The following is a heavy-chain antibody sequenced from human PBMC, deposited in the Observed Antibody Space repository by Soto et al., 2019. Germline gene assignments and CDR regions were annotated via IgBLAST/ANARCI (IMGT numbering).Heavy chain of an antibody. J-gene: IGHJ5*02. CDR3: ATVVIPGTRHTDFDL. CDR1: GASIRSINNY. Sequence: SETLSLTCTVSGASIRSINNYWGWIRQPPGKGLEWIGNIYYDGSTFYNPSLKSRVAMSIDTSKNQFSLSLTSVTATDTAVYYGATVVIPGTRHTDFDLRGQGVSVTVSS. D-gene: IGHD4-4*01. V-gene: IGHV4-39*01. CDR2: IYYDGST.